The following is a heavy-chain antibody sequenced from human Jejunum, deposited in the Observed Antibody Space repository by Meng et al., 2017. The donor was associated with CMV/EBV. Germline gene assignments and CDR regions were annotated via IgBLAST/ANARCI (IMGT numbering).Heavy chain of an antibody. V-gene: IGHV4-30-4*01. CDR3: ATYSGPRVYWYFDL. CDR2: ISYIEST. J-gene: IGHJ2*01. Sequence: SGGSISSGEHYCSSIRQTPGQGLEWIGYISYIESTYYNPSLESRVTISLDTSKNQFSLKLTSVAAADTAVYYCATYSGPRVYWYFDLWGRGTLVTVSS. CDR1: GGSISSGEHY. D-gene: IGHD5-12*01.